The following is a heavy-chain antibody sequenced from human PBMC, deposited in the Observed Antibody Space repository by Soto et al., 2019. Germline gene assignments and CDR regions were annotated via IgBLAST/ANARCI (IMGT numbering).Heavy chain of an antibody. CDR1: GFNFENYA. J-gene: IGHJ6*03. Sequence: EVLLVESGGGLVQPDRPLRLSCEASGFNFENYAMHWVRQAPGKGLEWVSAISWNSGQLDYAGSVRGRFTISRDNGKNSLYLEMNRLRTDDPALYFCAKDKSTGEYAYYRYMDVWGRGTTVIVSS. V-gene: IGHV3-9*01. CDR3: AKDKSTGEYAYYRYMDV. D-gene: IGHD4-17*01. CDR2: ISWNSGQL.